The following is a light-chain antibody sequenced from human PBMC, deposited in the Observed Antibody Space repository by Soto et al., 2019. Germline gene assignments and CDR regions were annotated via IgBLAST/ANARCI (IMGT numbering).Light chain of an antibody. V-gene: IGLV2-14*01. J-gene: IGLJ1*01. Sequence: HYVLTQPASVSGSPGQSITISFTGTSSDVGNYNYISWYQQLPGKAPKLMIYQVTIRPSGISNRFSGSKSGNTASLTVSGLQADDEANYYCSSFKGTNSFVFGTGTKVTV. CDR3: SSFKGTNSFV. CDR2: QVT. CDR1: SSDVGNYNY.